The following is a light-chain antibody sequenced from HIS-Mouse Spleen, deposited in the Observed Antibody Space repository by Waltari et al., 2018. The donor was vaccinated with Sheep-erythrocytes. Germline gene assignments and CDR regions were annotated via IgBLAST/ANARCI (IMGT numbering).Light chain of an antibody. Sequence: DIVMTQSPLSLPVTPGEPASISCRSSQGLLHSNGYNYLDWYLQKPGQSPQLLIYLGSNRASGVPDRFSGSGSGTDFTLKISRVEAEDVGVYYCMQALQTPWTFGPGTKVDIK. CDR2: LGS. CDR3: MQALQTPWT. J-gene: IGKJ3*01. V-gene: IGKV2-28*01. CDR1: QGLLHSNGYNY.